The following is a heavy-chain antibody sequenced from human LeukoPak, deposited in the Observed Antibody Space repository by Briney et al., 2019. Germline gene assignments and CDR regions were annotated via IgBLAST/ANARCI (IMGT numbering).Heavy chain of an antibody. J-gene: IGHJ4*02. D-gene: IGHD3/OR15-3a*01. CDR2: IRSKSDGGTT. CDR1: GFIFINAW. Sequence: GGSLRLSCAASGFIFINAWMSWVRQAPGKGLEWVGRIRSKSDGGTTDYAAPVKGRFTISRDDSKNTQSLQMNSLQTEDTAVYYCTTWTDLYDYWGQGTLVTVSS. CDR3: TTWTDLYDY. V-gene: IGHV3-15*05.